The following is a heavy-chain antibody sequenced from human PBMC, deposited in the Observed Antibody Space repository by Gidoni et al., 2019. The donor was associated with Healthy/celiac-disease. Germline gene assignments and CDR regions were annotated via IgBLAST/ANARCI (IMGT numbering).Heavy chain of an antibody. CDR2: IRSKANSYAT. V-gene: IGHV3-73*01. CDR3: TTSEVSEGAAAGISGLGTLG. Sequence: EVQLVESGGGLVQPGGSLKLYSAALGFIFSGPAMPLVRQASGNGLAWVGRIRSKANSYATTYAASVKGRFTISRDDSKNMVYLQMNSLKTEDTAVYYCTTSEVSEGAAAGISGLGTLGWGQGTLVSVSS. D-gene: IGHD6-13*01. CDR1: GFIFSGPA. J-gene: IGHJ4*02.